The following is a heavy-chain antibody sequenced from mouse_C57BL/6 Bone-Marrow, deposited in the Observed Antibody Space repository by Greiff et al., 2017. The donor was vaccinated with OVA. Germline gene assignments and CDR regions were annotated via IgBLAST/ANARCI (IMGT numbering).Heavy chain of an antibody. Sequence: VQLQQSGPELVKPGDSVKISCKASGYSFTGYFMNWVMQSHGKSLEWIGRINPYNGDTFYNQKFKGKATLTVDKSSSTAHMELRSLTSEDSAVYYCARSITTVPQLDAMDYWGQGTSVTGSS. CDR1: GYSFTGYF. V-gene: IGHV1-20*01. CDR3: ARSITTVPQLDAMDY. D-gene: IGHD1-1*01. J-gene: IGHJ4*01. CDR2: INPYNGDT.